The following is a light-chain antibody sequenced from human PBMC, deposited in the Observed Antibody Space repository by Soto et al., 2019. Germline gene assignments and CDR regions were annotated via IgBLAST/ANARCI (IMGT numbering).Light chain of an antibody. CDR1: QSVSSN. CDR3: QQYDNWPPYT. Sequence: EIVMTQSQATLSVSPGERATLSCRASQSVSSNLAWYQQKPGQAPRLLIYGASTRATGFPARFSGSGSGTEFTLTISSLQSEDFAVYYCQQYDNWPPYTFGQGTKLEIK. V-gene: IGKV3-15*01. J-gene: IGKJ2*01. CDR2: GAS.